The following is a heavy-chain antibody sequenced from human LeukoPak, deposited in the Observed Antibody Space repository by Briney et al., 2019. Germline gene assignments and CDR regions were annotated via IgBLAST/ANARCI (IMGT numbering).Heavy chain of an antibody. Sequence: SETLSLTCTVSGGSISSSSYYWGWIRQPPGKGLEWIGSIYYSGSTYYNPSLKSRVTISVDTSKNQFSLKLSSVTAADTAVYYCARIDNCSSTSCYLKWFDPWGQGTLVTVSS. CDR2: IYYSGST. CDR1: GGSISSSSYY. CDR3: ARIDNCSSTSCYLKWFDP. V-gene: IGHV4-39*01. J-gene: IGHJ5*02. D-gene: IGHD2-2*01.